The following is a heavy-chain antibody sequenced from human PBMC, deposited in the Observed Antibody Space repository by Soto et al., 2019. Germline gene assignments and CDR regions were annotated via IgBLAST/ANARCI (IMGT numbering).Heavy chain of an antibody. CDR2: IYHSGGT. D-gene: IGHD2-2*02. V-gene: IGHV4-4*02. CDR1: GDSISSTHW. Sequence: QVFLQQSGPGLVKPSGTLSLTCSVSGDSISSTHWWTWVRQPPGKGLEWIGEIYHSGGTTYNPSLKRRVTISVDKSNNQFSLKLSSVTAAATAVYYCATRPPPSVVTVLPIPTWGQGTLVSVSS. J-gene: IGHJ4*02. CDR3: ATRPPPSVVTVLPIPT.